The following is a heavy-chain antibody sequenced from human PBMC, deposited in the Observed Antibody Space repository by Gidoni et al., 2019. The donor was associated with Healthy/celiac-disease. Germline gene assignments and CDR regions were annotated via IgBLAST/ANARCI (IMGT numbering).Heavy chain of an antibody. D-gene: IGHD3-3*01. CDR3: TRTRTRYYDFWSGPRHYGMDV. J-gene: IGHJ6*02. CDR1: GFTFGAYA. V-gene: IGHV3-49*05. Sequence: EVQLVESGGGLVKPGRSLRLSCTASGFTFGAYAMSWFRQAPGKGLEWVGFIRSKAYGGTTEYAASVKGRFTISRDDSKSIAYLQMNSLKTEDTAVYYCTRTRTRYYDFWSGPRHYGMDVWGQGTTVTVSS. CDR2: IRSKAYGGTT.